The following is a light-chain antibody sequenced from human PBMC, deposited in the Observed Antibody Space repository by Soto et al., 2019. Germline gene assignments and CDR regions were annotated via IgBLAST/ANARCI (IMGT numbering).Light chain of an antibody. V-gene: IGLV1-47*01. J-gene: IGLJ2*01. CDR3: PATDDSLTGPV. Sequence: QSVLTQPPSASGTPGQTVTISCSGSGSNIETNYVYWYQKLPTTAPRLLIYTNDQRPSGVPDRFSAFKSGTSASLVISGLRPEDESDYYCPATDDSLTGPVFGGGPKLTVL. CDR2: TND. CDR1: GSNIETNY.